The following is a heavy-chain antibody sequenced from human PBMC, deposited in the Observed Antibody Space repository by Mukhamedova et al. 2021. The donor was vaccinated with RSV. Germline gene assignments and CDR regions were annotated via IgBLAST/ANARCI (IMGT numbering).Heavy chain of an antibody. CDR3: ASSYYDSSGYHPFDY. Sequence: RLEWMGWINAGIGNTKYSQKFQGRVTITRDTSASTAYMELSSLRSEDTAVYYCASSYYDSSGYHPFDYWGQGTLVTVSS. CDR2: INAGIGNT. J-gene: IGHJ4*02. V-gene: IGHV1-3*01. D-gene: IGHD3-22*01.